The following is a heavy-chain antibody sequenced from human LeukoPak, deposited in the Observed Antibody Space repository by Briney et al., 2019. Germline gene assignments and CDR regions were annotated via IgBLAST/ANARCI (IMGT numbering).Heavy chain of an antibody. Sequence: PGGSLRLSCAASGFTFNNYGMSWVRQAPGKGLEWVSGISGSGGSTYYADSVKGRFTISRDNSKNTLYLQMNSLRAEDTAVYYCAKGHGGPVGSPNDSWGQGTLVTVSS. V-gene: IGHV3-23*01. CDR3: AKGHGGPVGSPNDS. D-gene: IGHD4-23*01. CDR1: GFTFNNYG. J-gene: IGHJ4*02. CDR2: ISGSGGST.